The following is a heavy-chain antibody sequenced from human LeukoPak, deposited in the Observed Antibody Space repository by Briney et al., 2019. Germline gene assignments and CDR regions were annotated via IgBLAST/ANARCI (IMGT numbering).Heavy chain of an antibody. CDR2: ISSNGGST. V-gene: IGHV3-64*01. CDR3: ARSRGSTVVD. CDR1: GFTFSSYA. Sequence: GGSLRLSCAASGFTFSSYAMHWVRQAPGKGLEYVSAISSNGGSTYYANSVKGRFTISRDNSKNTLYLQMGSLGAEDMAVYYCARSRGSTVVDWGQGTLVTVSS. J-gene: IGHJ4*02. D-gene: IGHD2-2*01.